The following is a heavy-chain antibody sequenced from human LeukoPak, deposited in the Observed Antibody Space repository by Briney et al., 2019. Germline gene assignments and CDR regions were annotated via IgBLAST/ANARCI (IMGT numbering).Heavy chain of an antibody. D-gene: IGHD6-19*01. CDR2: IYGNGERT. J-gene: IGHJ4*02. Sequence: EGSLRLSCVASGFTFSTYSMTWVRQAPGKGLEWVSSIYGNGERTFYADSVKGRFTIFRDNSKNTLYLEMLGLRPEDTAVYYCAKDVVPDSGWDLDYWGQGTLVTVSS. CDR3: AKDVVPDSGWDLDY. CDR1: GFTFSTYS. V-gene: IGHV3-23*01.